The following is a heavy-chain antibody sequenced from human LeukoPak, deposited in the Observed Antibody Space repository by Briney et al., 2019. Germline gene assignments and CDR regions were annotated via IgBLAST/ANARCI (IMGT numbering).Heavy chain of an antibody. CDR3: ARADLYCGGDCLDY. CDR1: GFTFSSYA. J-gene: IGHJ4*02. Sequence: GGSLRLSCAASGFTFSSYAMHWVRQAPGKGLEWVAVISYDGSNKYYADSVKGRFTISRDNSKNTLYLQMNSLRAEDTAVYYCARADLYCGGDCLDYWGQGTLVTVSS. CDR2: ISYDGSNK. V-gene: IGHV3-30-3*01. D-gene: IGHD2-21*02.